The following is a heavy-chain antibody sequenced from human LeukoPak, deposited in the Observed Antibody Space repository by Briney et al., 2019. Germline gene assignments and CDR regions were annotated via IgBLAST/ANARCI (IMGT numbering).Heavy chain of an antibody. CDR1: EYNLTSYW. CDR3: ARQEYCSGGSCYTWFDP. V-gene: IGHV5-51*01. J-gene: IGHJ5*02. CDR2: IYPADSDI. D-gene: IGHD2-15*01. Sequence: GESLKISCKGSEYNLTSYWIGWVRQMPGKGLEWMGIIYPADSDIRYSPSFQGQVTISADKSISTVYLQWSSLKASDTAMYYCARQEYCSGGSCYTWFDPWGQGTLVTVSS.